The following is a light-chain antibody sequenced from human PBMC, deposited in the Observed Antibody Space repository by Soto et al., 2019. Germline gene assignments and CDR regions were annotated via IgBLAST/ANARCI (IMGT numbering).Light chain of an antibody. CDR2: EVS. V-gene: IGLV2-14*01. Sequence: QSALTQPASVSGSPGQSITISCTGTSSVVDNYNYVSWYQQHPGKAPKLLIYEVSNRPSGVSNRFSGSKSANTASLTISGLQAEDEADYYCSSYTSSSTWVFGGGTKLTVL. CDR1: SSVVDNYNY. CDR3: SSYTSSSTWV. J-gene: IGLJ3*02.